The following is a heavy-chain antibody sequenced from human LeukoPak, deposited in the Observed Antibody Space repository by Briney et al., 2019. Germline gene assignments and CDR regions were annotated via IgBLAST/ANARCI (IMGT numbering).Heavy chain of an antibody. CDR2: IYPGDSDT. V-gene: IGHV5-51*01. J-gene: IGHJ4*02. CDR1: GYSFTSYW. D-gene: IGHD6-13*01. CDR3: ARRKVPTYSSSARAGGFDY. Sequence: GESLKISCKGSGYSFTSYWIGWVRQMPGKGLEWMGIIYPGDSDTRYSPSFQGQVTISADKSISTAYLQWSSLKASDTAMYYCARRKVPTYSSSARAGGFDYWGQGTLVTVSS.